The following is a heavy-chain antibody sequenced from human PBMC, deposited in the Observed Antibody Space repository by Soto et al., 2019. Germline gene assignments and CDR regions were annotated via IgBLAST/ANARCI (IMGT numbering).Heavy chain of an antibody. V-gene: IGHV1-69*12. J-gene: IGHJ4*02. CDR3: ARDDVGLEGGSGIDY. CDR1: GGTFSSYA. CDR2: IIPIFGTA. D-gene: IGHD2-15*01. Sequence: QVQLVQSGAEVKKPGSSVKVSCKASGGTFSSYAISWVRQAPGQGLEWMGGIIPIFGTANYAEKFQGRVTITAHESTSTAYMELSSLRSEDTAVYYCARDDVGLEGGSGIDYWGQGTLVTVSS.